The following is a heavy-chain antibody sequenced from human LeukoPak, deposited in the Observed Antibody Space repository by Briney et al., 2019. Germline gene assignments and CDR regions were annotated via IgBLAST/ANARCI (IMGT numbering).Heavy chain of an antibody. Sequence: GGSLRLSCAASGFTFSSYAMSWFRQAPGKGLEGVSAISGSGGSTYYADSVKGRFTISRNNSKNTLYLQMNSLRAEDTAVYYCAKGGQQRNWFDPWGQGTLVTVSS. D-gene: IGHD6-13*01. V-gene: IGHV3-23*01. J-gene: IGHJ5*02. CDR1: GFTFSSYA. CDR3: AKGGQQRNWFDP. CDR2: ISGSGGST.